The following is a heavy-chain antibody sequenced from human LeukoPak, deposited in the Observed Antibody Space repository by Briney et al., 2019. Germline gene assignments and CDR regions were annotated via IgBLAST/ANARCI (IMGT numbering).Heavy chain of an antibody. Sequence: PGRSLRLSCAASGFTFDDYAMHWVRQAPGKGLEWVSSISWNSGNIGYADSVKGRFTISRDNSKNTLYLQMNSLRAEDTAVYYCARIPTGGYCSSTSCYGSYFDYWGQGTLVTVSS. V-gene: IGHV3-9*01. CDR2: ISWNSGNI. J-gene: IGHJ4*02. CDR3: ARIPTGGYCSSTSCYGSYFDY. CDR1: GFTFDDYA. D-gene: IGHD2-2*01.